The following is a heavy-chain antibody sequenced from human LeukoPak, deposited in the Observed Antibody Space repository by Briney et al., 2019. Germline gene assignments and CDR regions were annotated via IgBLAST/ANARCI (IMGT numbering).Heavy chain of an antibody. D-gene: IGHD6-6*01. CDR2: IIPIFGTA. CDR3: ARDGAARHYYYYYMDV. CDR1: GGTFSGYA. Sequence: SSVKVSCKASGGTFSGYAISWVRQAPGQGLEWMGGIIPIFGTANYAQKFQGRVTITTDESTSTAYMELSSLRSEDTAVYYCARDGAARHYYYYYMDVWGKGTTVTVSS. V-gene: IGHV1-69*05. J-gene: IGHJ6*03.